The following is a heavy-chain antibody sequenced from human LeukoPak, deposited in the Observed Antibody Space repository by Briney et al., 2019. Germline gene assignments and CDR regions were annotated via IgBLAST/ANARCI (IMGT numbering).Heavy chain of an antibody. V-gene: IGHV3-53*01. CDR1: GFTVITND. CDR3: ARGVEPLAANTLAY. CDR2: LYGDGIT. D-gene: IGHD1-14*01. J-gene: IGHJ4*02. Sequence: GGPLRLSCAASGFTVITNDMTWVRQAPGKGLEWVSVLYGDGITKYADSVQGRFTISRDNSKNTLYLEMNSLSPDDTAVYYCARGVEPLAANTLAYWGQGTLVTLSS.